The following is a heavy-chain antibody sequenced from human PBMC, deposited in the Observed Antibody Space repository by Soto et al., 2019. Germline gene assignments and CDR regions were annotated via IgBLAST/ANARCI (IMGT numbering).Heavy chain of an antibody. CDR2: IYYGGST. V-gene: IGHV4-30-4*01. CDR3: ARDTWNSPAPEIGYYGMDV. Sequence: SETLSLTCTVSGGSISSGDYYWSWIRQPPGKGLEWIGYIYYGGSTYYNPSLKSRVTISVDTSKNQFSLKLSSVTAADTAVYYCARDTWNSPAPEIGYYGMDVWGQGTTVTVSS. D-gene: IGHD1-7*01. J-gene: IGHJ6*02. CDR1: GGSISSGDYY.